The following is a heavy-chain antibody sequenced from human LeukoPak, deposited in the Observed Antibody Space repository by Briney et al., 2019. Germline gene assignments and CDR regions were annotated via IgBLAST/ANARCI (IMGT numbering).Heavy chain of an antibody. CDR2: INPNSGGT. V-gene: IGHV1-2*06. D-gene: IGHD5-18*01. CDR1: GYTFTGYY. Sequence: ASVKDSCKASGYTFTGYYMHWVRQAPGQGLEWMGRINPNSGGTNYAQKFQGRVTMTRDTSISTAYMELSRLRSDDTAVYYCARAAWDTAMVTFDYWGQGTLVTVSS. J-gene: IGHJ4*02. CDR3: ARAAWDTAMVTFDY.